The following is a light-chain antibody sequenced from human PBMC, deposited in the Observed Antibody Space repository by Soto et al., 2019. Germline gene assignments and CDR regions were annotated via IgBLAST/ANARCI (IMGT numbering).Light chain of an antibody. CDR2: GAS. CDR1: QSVSSSY. CDR3: QPYGSSPGT. J-gene: IGKJ4*01. V-gene: IGKV3-20*01. Sequence: EIVLTQSPGTLSLSPGERSTRSCMASQSVSSSYLAWYQQKPGQAPRLLICGASSRATGITDRFSGSGSGTDFPLTISRLEPEDFAVYYCQPYGSSPGTVGGGTQVEIK.